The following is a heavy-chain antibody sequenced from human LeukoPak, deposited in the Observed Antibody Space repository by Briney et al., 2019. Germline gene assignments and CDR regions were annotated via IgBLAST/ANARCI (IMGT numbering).Heavy chain of an antibody. D-gene: IGHD6-19*01. J-gene: IGHJ3*02. CDR2: ISGSGGST. Sequence: PGGSLRLSCAASGFTFSSYAMSWVRQAPGKGLEWVSAISGSGGSTYYADSVKGRFTTSRDNSKNTLYLQMNSLRAEDTAVYYCAQQWLVLGAFDIWGQGTMVTVSS. CDR3: AQQWLVLGAFDI. V-gene: IGHV3-23*01. CDR1: GFTFSSYA.